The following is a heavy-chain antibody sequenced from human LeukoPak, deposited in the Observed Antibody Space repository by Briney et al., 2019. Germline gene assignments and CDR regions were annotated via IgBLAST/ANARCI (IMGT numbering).Heavy chain of an antibody. CDR2: MYYSGST. D-gene: IGHD3-16*01. CDR1: GGSISIYY. CDR3: TKDIYARNYVMDV. V-gene: IGHV4-59*01. Sequence: SGTLSLTCTVSGGSISIYYWSWNRQPPGKGLEWIGYMYYSGSTKYNPALKSRVTTSVDTSKNQFSLKLTTGTAADAVVYYCTKDIYARNYVMDVWGQGTTVTVSS. J-gene: IGHJ6*02.